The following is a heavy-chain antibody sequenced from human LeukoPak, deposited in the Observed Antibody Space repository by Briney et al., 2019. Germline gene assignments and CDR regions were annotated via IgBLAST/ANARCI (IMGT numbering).Heavy chain of an antibody. CDR3: AREMRGSGSYVDY. CDR2: ISYSGST. D-gene: IGHD3-10*01. Sequence: SETLSLTCTVSGGSISSYYWSWIRQPPGKGLEWIGYISYSGSTNYNPSLKSRVTISVDTSKNQFSLKLSSVTAADTAVYYCAREMRGSGSYVDYWGQGTLVTVSS. J-gene: IGHJ4*02. V-gene: IGHV4-59*12. CDR1: GGSISSYY.